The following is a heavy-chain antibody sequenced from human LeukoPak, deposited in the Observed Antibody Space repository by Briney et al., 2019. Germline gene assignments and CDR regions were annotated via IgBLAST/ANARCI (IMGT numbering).Heavy chain of an antibody. Sequence: PSETLSLTCTVSGGSISSGSYYWSWIRQPAGKGLEWIGRIYTSGSTNYNPSLKSRVTISVNTSKNQFSLKLSSVTAADTAVYYCARIDIVVVPAAIRSVWENYYYYYMDVWGKGTTVTVSS. V-gene: IGHV4-61*02. CDR2: IYTSGST. D-gene: IGHD2-2*01. J-gene: IGHJ6*03. CDR1: GGSISSGSYY. CDR3: ARIDIVVVPAAIRSVWENYYYYYMDV.